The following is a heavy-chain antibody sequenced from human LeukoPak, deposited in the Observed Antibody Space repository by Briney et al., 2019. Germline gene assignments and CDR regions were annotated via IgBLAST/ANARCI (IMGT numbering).Heavy chain of an antibody. CDR3: AREEWELPRDY. V-gene: IGHV4-34*01. Sequence: PSETLPLTCAVYGGSFSGYYWSWIRQPPGKGLEWIGEINHSGSTNYNPSLKSRVTISVDTPKNQFSLKLSSVTAADTAVYYCAREEWELPRDYWGQGTLVTVSS. CDR2: INHSGST. CDR1: GGSFSGYY. J-gene: IGHJ4*02. D-gene: IGHD1-26*01.